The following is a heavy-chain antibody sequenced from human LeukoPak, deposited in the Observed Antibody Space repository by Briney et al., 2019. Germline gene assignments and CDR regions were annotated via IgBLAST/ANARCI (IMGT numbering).Heavy chain of an antibody. V-gene: IGHV3-7*01. Sequence: GGSLRLSCVASGFTFSSYWMAWVRQAPGKGLEWVANIKYDGSHKYYVASVKGRFTISRDNAKNALFLGMNSLRAEDTAVYYCASSYDSAGNDWGQGTLVTVSS. CDR3: ASSYDSAGND. D-gene: IGHD3-22*01. J-gene: IGHJ4*02. CDR1: GFTFSSYW. CDR2: IKYDGSHK.